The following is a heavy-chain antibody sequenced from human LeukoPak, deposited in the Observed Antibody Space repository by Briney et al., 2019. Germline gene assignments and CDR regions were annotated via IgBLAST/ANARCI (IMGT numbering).Heavy chain of an antibody. CDR2: ISYDGSNK. D-gene: IGHD5-24*01. Sequence: GRSLRLSCAASGFTFSSYAMHWVRQAPGKGLEWVAVISYDGSNKYYADPVKGRFTISRDNSKNTLYLQMNSLRAEDTAVYYCVRALGYIDPFDIWGQGTMVTVSS. V-gene: IGHV3-30-3*01. CDR1: GFTFSSYA. J-gene: IGHJ3*02. CDR3: VRALGYIDPFDI.